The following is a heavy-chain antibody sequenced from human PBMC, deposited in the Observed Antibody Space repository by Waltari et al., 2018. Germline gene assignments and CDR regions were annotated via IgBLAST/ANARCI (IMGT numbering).Heavy chain of an antibody. V-gene: IGHV3-30*02. CDR2: IRYDGSNK. CDR1: GFTFSSYG. CDR3: AKLLLGSSWYPADAFDI. Sequence: QVQLVESGGGVVQPGGSLRLSCAASGFTFSSYGMHWGRQAPGKGLEWVAFIRYDGSNKYYADSVKGRFTISRDNSKNTLYLQMNSLRAEDTAVYYCAKLLLGSSWYPADAFDIWGQGTMVTVSS. J-gene: IGHJ3*02. D-gene: IGHD6-13*01.